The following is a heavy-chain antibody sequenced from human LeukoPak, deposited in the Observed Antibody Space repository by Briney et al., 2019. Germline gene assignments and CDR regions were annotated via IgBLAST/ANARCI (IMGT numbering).Heavy chain of an antibody. CDR2: IYHSGST. CDR1: GYSISSGYY. Sequence: PSETLSLTCTVSGYSISSGYYWGWIRQPPGKGLEWIGSIYHSGSTYYNPSLKSRVTISVDTSKNQFSLKLSSVTAADTAVYYCARVLTIFGVVISPNWFDPWGQGTLVTVSS. D-gene: IGHD3-3*01. J-gene: IGHJ5*02. CDR3: ARVLTIFGVVISPNWFDP. V-gene: IGHV4-38-2*02.